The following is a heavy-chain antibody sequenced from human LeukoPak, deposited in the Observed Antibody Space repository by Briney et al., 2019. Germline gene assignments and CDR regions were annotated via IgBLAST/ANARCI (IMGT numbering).Heavy chain of an antibody. J-gene: IGHJ4*02. D-gene: IGHD6-19*01. V-gene: IGHV3-7*01. CDR2: IRQDGSER. Sequence: GGSLRLSCAASGFTFSSYWMSWVRQAPGKGLEWVANIRQDGSERYYVVPVKGRFTISRDNAKNSLYLQMDSLRAEDTAVYYCARDLGEAGGYSSAFDYWGQGTLVTVSS. CDR1: GFTFSSYW. CDR3: ARDLGEAGGYSSAFDY.